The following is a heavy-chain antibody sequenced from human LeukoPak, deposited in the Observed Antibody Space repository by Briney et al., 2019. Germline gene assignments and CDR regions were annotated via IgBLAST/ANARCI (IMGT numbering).Heavy chain of an antibody. CDR1: GGTFSSYA. Sequence: RASVKVSCKASGGTFSSYAISWVRQAPGQGLEWMGGIITIFGTANYAQKFQGRVTITADESTSTAYMELSSLRSEDTAVYYCARHSGYDLGYFDYWGQGTLVTVSS. CDR3: ARHSGYDLGYFDY. J-gene: IGHJ4*02. D-gene: IGHD5-12*01. V-gene: IGHV1-69*13. CDR2: IITIFGTA.